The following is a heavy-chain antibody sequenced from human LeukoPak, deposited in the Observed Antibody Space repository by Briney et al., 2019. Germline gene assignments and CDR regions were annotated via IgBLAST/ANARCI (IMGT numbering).Heavy chain of an antibody. CDR1: GFTFSSFA. Sequence: GGSLRLSCAASGFTFSSFAMHWVRQAPGKGLEWVAVISYDGSNKYYADSVKGRFTISRDNSKNTLYLQMNSLRAEDTAVYYCARDRTTVTPDYYFDYWGQGTLVTVSS. CDR3: ARDRTTVTPDYYFDY. V-gene: IGHV3-30-3*01. D-gene: IGHD4-17*01. J-gene: IGHJ4*02. CDR2: ISYDGSNK.